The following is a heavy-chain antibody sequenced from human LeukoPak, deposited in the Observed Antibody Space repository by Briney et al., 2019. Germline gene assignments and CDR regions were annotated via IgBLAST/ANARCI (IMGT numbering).Heavy chain of an antibody. V-gene: IGHV3-33*01. D-gene: IGHD3-22*01. Sequence: GGSLRLSCAASGFTFSSYGMHWVRQAPGKGLEWVAVIWYDGSNKYYADSVKGRFTISRDNSKNTLYLQMNSLRAEDTAVYYCARDVPWYYDSSGLTTLKYYFDYWGQGTLVTVSS. CDR1: GFTFSSYG. J-gene: IGHJ4*02. CDR2: IWYDGSNK. CDR3: ARDVPWYYDSSGLTTLKYYFDY.